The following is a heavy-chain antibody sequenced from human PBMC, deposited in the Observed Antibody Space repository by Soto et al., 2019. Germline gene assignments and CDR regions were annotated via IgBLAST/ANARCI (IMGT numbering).Heavy chain of an antibody. J-gene: IGHJ5*02. V-gene: IGHV4-39*01. CDR2: IYYSGST. Sequence: SETLSLTCTVSVGSISSSSYYWGWIRQPPGKGLEWIGSIYYSGSTYYNPSLKSRVTISVDTSKNQFSLKLSSVTAADTAVYYCARRLVVITSWFDPWGQGTLVTVSS. D-gene: IGHD3-22*01. CDR3: ARRLVVITSWFDP. CDR1: VGSISSSSYY.